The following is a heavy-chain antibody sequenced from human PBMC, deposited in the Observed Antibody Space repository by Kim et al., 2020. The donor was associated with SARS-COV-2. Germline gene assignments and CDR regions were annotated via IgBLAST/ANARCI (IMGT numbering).Heavy chain of an antibody. Sequence: SETLSLTCSVSGGSIISINWWSWVRQPPGKGLEWIGEIHHSGSTNYKPSLKSRVTISVDKSKNQFSLKLSSMTAADTAVYYCARYGSGKWYFDLWGRGTL. D-gene: IGHD3-10*01. CDR1: GGSIISINW. CDR3: ARYGSGKWYFDL. J-gene: IGHJ2*01. V-gene: IGHV4-4*02. CDR2: IHHSGST.